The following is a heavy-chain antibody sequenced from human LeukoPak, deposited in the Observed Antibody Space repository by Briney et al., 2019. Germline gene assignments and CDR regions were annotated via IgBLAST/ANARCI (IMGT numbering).Heavy chain of an antibody. CDR2: VYSTGST. V-gene: IGHV4-39*01. Sequence: SETLSLTCTVSGDSVSSSGYYWAWIRQPPGKGLEWIGSVYSTGSTYYNPSLKSRVTISVDTSKNQFSLKLSSVTAADTAVYYCARHQTGGAVGGNYFDYWGQGTLVTVSS. D-gene: IGHD2-2*01. J-gene: IGHJ4*02. CDR3: ARHQTGGAVGGNYFDY. CDR1: GDSVSSSGYY.